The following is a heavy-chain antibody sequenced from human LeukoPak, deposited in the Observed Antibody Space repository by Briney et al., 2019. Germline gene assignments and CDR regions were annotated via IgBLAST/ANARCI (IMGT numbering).Heavy chain of an antibody. CDR2: IYYSGST. J-gene: IGHJ4*02. D-gene: IGHD6-13*01. V-gene: IGHV4-59*08. CDR3: ARHARAAAGNYDY. CDR1: GGSISSYY. Sequence: PSETLSLTCTVSGGSISSYYWSWIRQPPGKGLEWIGYIYYSGSTNYNPSLKSRVTISVDTSKNQFSLKLSSVTAADTAVYYCARHARAAAGNYDYWGQGTLVTVSP.